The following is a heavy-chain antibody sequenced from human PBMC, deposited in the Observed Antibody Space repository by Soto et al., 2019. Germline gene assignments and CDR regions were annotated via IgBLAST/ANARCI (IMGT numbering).Heavy chain of an antibody. J-gene: IGHJ6*02. CDR2: IYYSGST. Sequence: SATLSLTCTVSGGSISSSSYYWGWIRQPPGKGLEWIGSIYYSGSTYYNPSLKSRVTISVDTSKNQFSLKLSSVTAADTAVYYCTXRLGYYTRYTYYYGMDVWGQGTTVTVSS. D-gene: IGHD3-3*01. CDR1: GGSISSSSYY. V-gene: IGHV4-39*01. CDR3: TXRLGYYTRYTYYYGMDV.